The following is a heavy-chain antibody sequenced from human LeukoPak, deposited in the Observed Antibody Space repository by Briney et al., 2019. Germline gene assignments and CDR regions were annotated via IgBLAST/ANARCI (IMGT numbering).Heavy chain of an antibody. CDR2: INHSGTT. CDR3: ARFDSSADYFNHQH. V-gene: IGHV4-34*01. J-gene: IGHJ1*01. CDR1: GGSFSGYY. Sequence: KPSETLSLTCAVYGGSFSGYYWNWIRQPPGKGLEWIGEINHSGTTNYNPSLKSRVTLSVDTSKNQFSLMLNSVTAADTAVYYCARFDSSADYFNHQHWGQGIPVTVSS. D-gene: IGHD3-22*01.